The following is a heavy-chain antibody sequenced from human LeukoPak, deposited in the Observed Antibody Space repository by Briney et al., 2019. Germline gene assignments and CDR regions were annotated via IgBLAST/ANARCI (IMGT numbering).Heavy chain of an antibody. J-gene: IGHJ4*02. CDR3: AKSTSSWEGVDY. CDR2: ISGNSGRT. V-gene: IGHV3-23*01. Sequence: GGSLRLSCAASGFTFSSYAMSWVRQAPGKVLEWVSSISGNSGRTYYADSVKGRFSISRDNSNNTLYLQMNSLRAEDAAVYYCAKSTSSWEGVDYWGQGTLVTVSS. CDR1: GFTFSSYA. D-gene: IGHD6-13*01.